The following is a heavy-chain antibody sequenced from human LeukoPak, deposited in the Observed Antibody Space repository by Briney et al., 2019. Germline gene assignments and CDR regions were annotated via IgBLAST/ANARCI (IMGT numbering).Heavy chain of an antibody. CDR1: GASFNYYY. CDR3: ARDHCDDAACYPFDR. Sequence: PSETLSLTCNVSGASFNYYYWSWIRQPAGKGLEWIGRVYLGGSTNCNPSLKSRVMMSLDKANNQFSLRLSSVTAADTATYYCARDHCDDAACYPFDRWGQGTLVTVSS. CDR2: VYLGGST. J-gene: IGHJ4*02. V-gene: IGHV4-4*07. D-gene: IGHD2-21*01.